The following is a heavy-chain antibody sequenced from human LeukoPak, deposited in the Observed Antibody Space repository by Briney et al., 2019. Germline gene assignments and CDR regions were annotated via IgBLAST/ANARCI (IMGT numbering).Heavy chain of an antibody. CDR1: GYSMSSGYF. CDR2: IHHSGST. V-gene: IGHV4-38-2*02. J-gene: IGHJ4*02. CDR3: VRDVDY. Sequence: ETLSLTCTVSGYSMSSGYFWGWFRQPPGKGLEWIGSIHHSGSTYYNPSLKSRVTISVATSKNQFSLKLNSVTAADTAVYYCVRDVDYWGQGTLVTVSS.